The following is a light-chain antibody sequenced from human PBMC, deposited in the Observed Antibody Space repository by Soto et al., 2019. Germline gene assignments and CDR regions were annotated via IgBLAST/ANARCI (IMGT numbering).Light chain of an antibody. Sequence: QSVLTQPASVSGSPGQSITISCTGTSSDVGGYNYVSWYQQYPGKAPNILIYEVTTRPSGVSDRFSGSKSGNTASLTISGLQAEDDADYYCSSFTSRFTFNYVFGTGTKLTVL. CDR2: EVT. J-gene: IGLJ1*01. V-gene: IGLV2-14*01. CDR1: SSDVGGYNY. CDR3: SSFTSRFTFNYV.